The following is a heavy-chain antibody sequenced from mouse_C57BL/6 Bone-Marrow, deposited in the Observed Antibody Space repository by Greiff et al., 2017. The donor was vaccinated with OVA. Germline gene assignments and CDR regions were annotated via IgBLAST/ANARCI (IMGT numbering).Heavy chain of an antibody. CDR3: ARSNSSGACFAY. Sequence: QVQLQQPGAELVMPGASVKLSCKASGYTFTSYWMHWVKQRPGQGLEWIGEIDPSDSYTNYNQKFKGKSTLTVDKSSSTAYMQLSSLTSEDSAVYYCARSNSSGACFAYWGQGTLVTVSA. CDR1: GYTFTSYW. V-gene: IGHV1-69*01. D-gene: IGHD3-2*02. J-gene: IGHJ3*01. CDR2: IDPSDSYT.